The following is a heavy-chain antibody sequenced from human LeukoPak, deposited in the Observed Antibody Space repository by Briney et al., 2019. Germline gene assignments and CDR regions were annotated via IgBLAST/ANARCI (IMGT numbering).Heavy chain of an antibody. J-gene: IGHJ4*02. CDR1: GGSISSSSYY. V-gene: IGHV4-39*01. Sequence: PSETLSLTCTVSGGSISSSSYYWGWIRQPPGKGLEWIGSIYYSGSTYYNPSLKSRVTISVDTSKNQFSLKLSSVTAADPAVYYCARHYPRYSYGPAVDYWGQGTLVTVSS. CDR3: ARHYPRYSYGPAVDY. D-gene: IGHD5-18*01. CDR2: IYYSGST.